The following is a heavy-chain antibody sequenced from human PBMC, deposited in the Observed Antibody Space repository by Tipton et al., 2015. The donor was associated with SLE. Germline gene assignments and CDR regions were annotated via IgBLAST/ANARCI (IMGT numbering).Heavy chain of an antibody. D-gene: IGHD2-2*01. CDR1: GDSISNNF. CDR2: AYYSGST. CDR3: ARDKVVPAAKHYMDV. Sequence: TLSLTCTVSGDSISNNFCTWIRQSPGTGLEWIGYAYYSGSTNYNPSLKSRVTISVDTSKNQFSLKLSAVTAADTAVYYCARDKVVPAAKHYMDVWGKGTTVTVSS. J-gene: IGHJ6*03. V-gene: IGHV4-59*12.